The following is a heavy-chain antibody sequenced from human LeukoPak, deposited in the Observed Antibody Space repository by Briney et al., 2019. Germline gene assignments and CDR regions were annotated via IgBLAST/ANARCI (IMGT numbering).Heavy chain of an antibody. CDR3: ARRTMTTVDY. CDR1: GDSISSSSYF. J-gene: IGHJ4*02. V-gene: IGHV4-39*01. CDR2: IYYSGTT. Sequence: SETLSLTCTVSGDSISSSSYFWGWIRQPPGKGLEYIGSIYYSGTTYYNPSLRSRVTVSIDTSKNQFSLKVSSVTAADTAVYYCARRTMTTVDYWGQGTLVTVSS. D-gene: IGHD4-17*01.